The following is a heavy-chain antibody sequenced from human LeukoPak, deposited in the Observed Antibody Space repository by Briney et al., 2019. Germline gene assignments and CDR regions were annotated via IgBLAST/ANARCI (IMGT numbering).Heavy chain of an antibody. J-gene: IGHJ6*02. CDR2: IIPIFGTA. CDR3: ARGVNYYHGMDV. D-gene: IGHD5/OR15-5a*01. V-gene: IGHV1-69*13. Sequence: SVKVSCKASGGTFSSYAISWVRQAPGQGLEWMGGIIPIFGTANYAQKFQGRVTITADESTSTAYMELSSLRSEDTAVYYCARGVNYYHGMDVWGQGTTVTVSS. CDR1: GGTFSSYA.